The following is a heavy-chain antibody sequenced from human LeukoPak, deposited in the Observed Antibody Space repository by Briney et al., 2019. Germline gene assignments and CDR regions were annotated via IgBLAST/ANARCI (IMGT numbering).Heavy chain of an antibody. CDR1: GFTFRTYS. CDR2: TSDIGGNK. CDR3: ARQVTGWLQPDY. Sequence: GGSLRLSCAASGFTFRTYSMHWVRQAPGKGLEWVAVTSDIGGNKYHADSVKGRFTISRDNSNNILYLQMNSLRVDDTAVYYCARQVTGWLQPDYWGQGTLVTVSS. D-gene: IGHD5-24*01. V-gene: IGHV3-30*04. J-gene: IGHJ4*02.